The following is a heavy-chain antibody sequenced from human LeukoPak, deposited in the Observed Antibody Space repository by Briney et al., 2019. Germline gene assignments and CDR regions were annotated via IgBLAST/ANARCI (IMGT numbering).Heavy chain of an antibody. V-gene: IGHV3-74*01. CDR3: AKWYEGDY. CDR1: GFSLSGYW. CDR2: NNGDGSTT. J-gene: IGHJ4*02. D-gene: IGHD2-15*01. Sequence: PGGSLRLSCVASGFSLSGYWMYWVRQAPGKGLMYISRNNGDGSTTNYADSVKGRFTISRDNSKNTLYLQMNSLRAEDTAVYYCAKWYEGDYWGQGTLVTVSS.